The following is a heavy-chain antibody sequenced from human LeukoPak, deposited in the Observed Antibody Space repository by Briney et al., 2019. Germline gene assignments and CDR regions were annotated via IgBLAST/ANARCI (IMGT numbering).Heavy chain of an antibody. J-gene: IGHJ6*03. CDR2: ISSSSSYI. V-gene: IGHV3-21*01. CDR1: GFTFSSYS. CDR3: ARDLYYYDSSAHGGDYYYMDV. Sequence: GGSLRLSCAASGFTFSSYSMNWVRQAPGKGLEWVSSISSSSSYIYYADSVKGRFTISRDNAKNSLCLQMNSLRAEDTAVYYCARDLYYYDSSAHGGDYYYMDVWGKGTTVTVSS. D-gene: IGHD3-22*01.